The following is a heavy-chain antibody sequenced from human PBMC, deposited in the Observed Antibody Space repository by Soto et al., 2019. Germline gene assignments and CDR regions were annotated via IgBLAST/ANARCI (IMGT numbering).Heavy chain of an antibody. D-gene: IGHD6-13*01. J-gene: IGHJ4*02. Sequence: PGGSLRLSCAASGFTFDDYAMHWVRQAPGKGLEWVSCISWNSGSIAYADSVKGRFTISRDNAKNSLYLQMNSLRAEDTDFYYCAKGSDPGIAAAVPGDYWGQGTLVTVSS. CDR1: GFTFDDYA. CDR2: ISWNSGSI. V-gene: IGHV3-9*01. CDR3: AKGSDPGIAAAVPGDY.